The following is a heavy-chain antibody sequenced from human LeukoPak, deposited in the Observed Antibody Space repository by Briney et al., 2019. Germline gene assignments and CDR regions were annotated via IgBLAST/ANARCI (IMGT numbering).Heavy chain of an antibody. CDR3: ARSATVTRGLFDY. CDR1: GGSISSGGYS. V-gene: IGHV4-30-2*01. J-gene: IGHJ4*02. Sequence: PSETLSLTCAVSGGSISSGGYSWSWIRQPPGTGLEWIGYIYHSGSTYYNPSLKSRVTISVDRSKNQFSLKLSSVTAADTAVYYCARSATVTRGLFDYWGQGTLVTVSS. D-gene: IGHD4-17*01. CDR2: IYHSGST.